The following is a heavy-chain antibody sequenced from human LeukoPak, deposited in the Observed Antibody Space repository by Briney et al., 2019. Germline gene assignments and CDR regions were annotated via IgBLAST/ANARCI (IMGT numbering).Heavy chain of an antibody. CDR1: GYTLTELS. Sequence: ASVKVSCKVSGYTLTELSMHWVRQAPGKGLEWMGGFDPEDGETIYAQKFQGRVTMTEDTSTDTAYMELSSLRSEGTAVYYCATTGGSGYSNYFDYGGQGTLVTVSS. CDR2: FDPEDGET. D-gene: IGHD3-3*01. J-gene: IGHJ4*02. V-gene: IGHV1-24*01. CDR3: ATTGGSGYSNYFDY.